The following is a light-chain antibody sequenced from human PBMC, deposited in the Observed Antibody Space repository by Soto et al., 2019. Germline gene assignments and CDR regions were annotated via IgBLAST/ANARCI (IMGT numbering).Light chain of an antibody. Sequence: QAVVTQEPSLTVSPGGTVTLTCASSTLAVTSDNYPNWFQLKPGQAPKSVIYSTSNKHSWTPARFSGSLLGGKAALTLSGVQPEDEAEYYCLLYYGGVYVFGSGTKLTVL. CDR3: LLYYGGVYV. CDR2: STS. V-gene: IGLV7-43*01. CDR1: TLAVTSDNY. J-gene: IGLJ1*01.